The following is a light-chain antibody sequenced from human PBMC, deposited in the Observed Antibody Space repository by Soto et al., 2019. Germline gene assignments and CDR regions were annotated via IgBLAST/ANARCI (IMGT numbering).Light chain of an antibody. CDR3: QQSYSTPYT. CDR1: QSISSY. CDR2: AAS. Sequence: DIQMTQSPSSLSASVGERVTITCGASQSISSYLNWYQQKPGKAPKLLIYAASSLQSGVPSRFSGSGSGTDFTLTISSLQPEDFAPYYCQQSYSTPYTFGQGTKLEIK. J-gene: IGKJ2*01. V-gene: IGKV1-39*01.